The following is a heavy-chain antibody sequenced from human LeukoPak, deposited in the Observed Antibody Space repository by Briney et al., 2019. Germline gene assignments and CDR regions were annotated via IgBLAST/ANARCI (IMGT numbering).Heavy chain of an antibody. J-gene: IGHJ5*02. CDR3: ARAGYSSSSGWFDP. D-gene: IGHD6-6*01. V-gene: IGHV1-18*01. CDR2: ISAYNGNT. Sequence: ASVKVSCKASGYTFTSHGISWVRQAPGQGLEWMGWISAYNGNTNYAQKLQGRVTMTTDTSTSTAYMELRSLRSDDTAVYYCARAGYSSSSGWFDPWGQGTLVTVSS. CDR1: GYTFTSHG.